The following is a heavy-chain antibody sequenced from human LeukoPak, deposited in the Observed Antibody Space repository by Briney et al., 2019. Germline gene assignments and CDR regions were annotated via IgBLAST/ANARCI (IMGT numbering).Heavy chain of an antibody. CDR2: INPSGGST. V-gene: IGHV1-46*01. J-gene: IGHJ4*02. CDR1: GYTFTSYY. CDR3: ARDKSTYYYDSSGYYPDY. D-gene: IGHD3-22*01. Sequence: ASVKVSCKASGYTFTSYYMHWVRQAPGQGLEWMRIINPSGGSTSYAQKFQGRVTMTRDTSTSTVYMELSSLRSEDTAVYYCARDKSTYYYDSSGYYPDYWGQGTLVTVSS.